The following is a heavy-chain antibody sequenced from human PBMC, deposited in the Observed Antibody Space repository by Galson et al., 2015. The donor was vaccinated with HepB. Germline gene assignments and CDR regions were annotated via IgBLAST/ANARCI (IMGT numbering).Heavy chain of an antibody. CDR3: ARIFYDGSGYYQILGAFDI. V-gene: IGHV4-4*02. J-gene: IGHJ3*02. CDR1: GGSISSSNW. CDR2: IYHSGST. D-gene: IGHD3-22*01. Sequence: ETLSLTCAVSGGSISSSNWWSWVRQPPGKGLEWIGEIYHSGSTNYNPSLKSRVTISVDKSKNQFSLKLSSVTAADTAVYYCARIFYDGSGYYQILGAFDIWGQGTMVTVSS.